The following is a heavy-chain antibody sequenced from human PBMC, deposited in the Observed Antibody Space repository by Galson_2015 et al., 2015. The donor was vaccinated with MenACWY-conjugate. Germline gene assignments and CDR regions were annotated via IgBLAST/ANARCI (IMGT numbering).Heavy chain of an antibody. Sequence: SVKVSCKASGYTFTFHDMSWVRQAAGQGLACLEWMNPNSGNTGYAQKFQGRVTMTRNTSITTAYMELSSLNSEDTAVYFCARLTGGRFDLWGQGTLVTVSS. V-gene: IGHV1-8*01. D-gene: IGHD7-27*01. CDR3: ARLTGGRFDL. J-gene: IGHJ4*02. CDR1: GYTFTFHD. CDR2: MNPNSGNT.